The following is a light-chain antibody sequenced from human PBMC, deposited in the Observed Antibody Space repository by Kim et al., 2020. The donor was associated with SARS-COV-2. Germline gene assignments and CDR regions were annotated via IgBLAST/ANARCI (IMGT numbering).Light chain of an antibody. CDR3: HPSKSHPWK. Sequence: GDRVTITGRASQSISGWLAWYQQKPSQAPKLLIYDASSLQRGVPSTFRGSGSVTEFTLTISSLQPDDLATYLGHPSKSHPWKFGRGTKVDI. CDR2: DAS. V-gene: IGKV1-5*01. CDR1: QSISGW. J-gene: IGKJ1*01.